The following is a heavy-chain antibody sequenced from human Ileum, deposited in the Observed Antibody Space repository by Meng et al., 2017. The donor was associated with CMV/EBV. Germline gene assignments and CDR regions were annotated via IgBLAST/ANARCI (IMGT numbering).Heavy chain of an antibody. CDR3: ARGLYYYDSSRYYY. J-gene: IGHJ6*02. Sequence: GGSLRLSCAASGFTFSDYYMTWIRQAPGKGLEWVSYISSSGSTIYYADSVKGRFTISRDNAKNSLYLQMNSLRAEDTAVYYCARGLYYYDSSRYYYWGQGTTVTVSS. D-gene: IGHD3-22*01. CDR2: ISSSGSTI. V-gene: IGHV3-11*04. CDR1: GFTFSDYY.